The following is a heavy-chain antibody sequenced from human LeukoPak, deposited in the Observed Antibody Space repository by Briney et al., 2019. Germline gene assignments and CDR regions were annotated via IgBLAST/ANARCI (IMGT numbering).Heavy chain of an antibody. D-gene: IGHD5-18*01. J-gene: IGHJ4*02. CDR3: ARSFRYNSGSDY. CDR1: GFTFSSYA. V-gene: IGHV3-23*01. CDR2: ISGNGGDT. Sequence: GGSLRLSCAASGFTFSSYAMSWVRQAPGKGLEWVSAISGNGGDTYYADSVKGRLTISRDNSQNTLYLQMSSLRAEDTAVYYCARSFRYNSGSDYWGQGTLVTVSS.